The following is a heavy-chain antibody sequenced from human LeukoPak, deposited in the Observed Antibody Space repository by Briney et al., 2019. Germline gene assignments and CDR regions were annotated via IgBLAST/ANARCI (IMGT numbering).Heavy chain of an antibody. CDR1: GGSISSYY. J-gene: IGHJ4*02. V-gene: IGHV4-59*08. CDR3: ARHTSGYNDY. Sequence: PSETLSLTCTVSGGSISSYYWSWIRQPPGKGLEWIGYIYYSGSTNYNPSLKSRVTISVDTSKNQFSLKLSSVTAADTAVYYCARHTSGYNDYWGQGTLVTVSS. D-gene: IGHD5-12*01. CDR2: IYYSGST.